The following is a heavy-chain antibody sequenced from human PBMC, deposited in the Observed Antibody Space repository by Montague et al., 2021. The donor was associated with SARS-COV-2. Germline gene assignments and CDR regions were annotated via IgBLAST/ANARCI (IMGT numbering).Heavy chain of an antibody. Sequence: PALVKPTQTLTLTCTFSGFSLSTSGMCVSCIRQPPGKALEWLALIDWDDDKYYSTSLKTRLTVSKDTSKNQVVLTMTNMDPVDTATYYCARSHYDILTGYYTVFDSWGQGTLVTVSS. V-gene: IGHV2-70*01. CDR1: GFSLSTSGMC. CDR2: IDWDDDK. CDR3: ARSHYDILTGYYTVFDS. J-gene: IGHJ4*02. D-gene: IGHD3-9*01.